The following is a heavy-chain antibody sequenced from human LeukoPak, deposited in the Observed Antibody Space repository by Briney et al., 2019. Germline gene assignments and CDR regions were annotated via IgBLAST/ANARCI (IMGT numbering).Heavy chain of an antibody. CDR1: GFTFSSYA. V-gene: IGHV3-30*04. J-gene: IGHJ4*02. CDR3: AREGDYGDPRPDY. CDR2: ISYDGSNK. D-gene: IGHD4-17*01. Sequence: GGSLRLSCAASGFTFSSYAMHWVRQAPGKGLEWVAVISYDGSNKYYADSVKGRFTISRDNSKNTLYLQMNSLRAEDTAVYYCAREGDYGDPRPDYWGQGTLVTVSS.